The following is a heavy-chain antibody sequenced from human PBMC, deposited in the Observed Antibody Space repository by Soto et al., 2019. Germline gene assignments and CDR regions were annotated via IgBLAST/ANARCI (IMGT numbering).Heavy chain of an antibody. J-gene: IGHJ4*02. V-gene: IGHV4-31*03. CDR2: IYYSGST. CDR3: AREYYGSSGYYYVIDY. Sequence: PSETLSITCTVSGGSISSGGYYWSWIRQHPGKGLEWIGYIYYSGSTYYNPSLKSRVTISVDTSKNQFSLKLSSVTAADTAVYYCAREYYGSSGYYYVIDYWGQGTLVTVSS. CDR1: GGSISSGGYY. D-gene: IGHD3-22*01.